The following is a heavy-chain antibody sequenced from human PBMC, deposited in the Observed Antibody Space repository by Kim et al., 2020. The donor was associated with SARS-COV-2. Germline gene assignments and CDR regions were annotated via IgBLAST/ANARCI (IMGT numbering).Heavy chain of an antibody. V-gene: IGHV3-23*01. J-gene: IGHJ6*02. CDR2: ISNGGGST. CDR1: GFTFSNYG. D-gene: IGHD3-10*01. Sequence: GGSLRLSCAASGFTFSNYGMSWVRQAPGKGLEWVSAISNGGGSTFSTDSVRGRFSISRDNFKDTLYLQMNSLRAEDTAVYYCAKREGHSGSGLMDVWGPGTTVTVSS. CDR3: AKREGHSGSGLMDV.